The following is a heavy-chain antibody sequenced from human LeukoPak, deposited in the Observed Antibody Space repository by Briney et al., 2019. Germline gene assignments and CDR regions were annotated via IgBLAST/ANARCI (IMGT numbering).Heavy chain of an antibody. CDR1: GFSLSTYT. Sequence: GGSLRLSCAASGFSLSTYTLHWVRQAPGKGLEWVSSIVSDSTDVDYPDSLKGRFTVFRDNGKNTLYLQMNSLRAENTAVYYCAREDSSGWADFDYWGQGTLVTVSS. CDR2: IVSDSTDV. V-gene: IGHV3-21*01. D-gene: IGHD6-19*01. CDR3: AREDSSGWADFDY. J-gene: IGHJ4*02.